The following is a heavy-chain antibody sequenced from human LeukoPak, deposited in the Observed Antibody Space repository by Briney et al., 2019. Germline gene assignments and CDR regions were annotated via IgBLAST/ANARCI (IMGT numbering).Heavy chain of an antibody. CDR2: INPNSGGT. D-gene: IGHD3-3*01. CDR3: ARGFYAFDI. CDR1: GYTFTGYY. Sequence: VASVRVSCKASGYTFTGYYMPWVRQAPGQGREWMGRINPNSGGTNYAQKCQGRVTMTRDTSISTAYMELSRLRSDDTAVYYCARGFYAFDIWGQGTMVTVSS. V-gene: IGHV1-2*06. J-gene: IGHJ3*02.